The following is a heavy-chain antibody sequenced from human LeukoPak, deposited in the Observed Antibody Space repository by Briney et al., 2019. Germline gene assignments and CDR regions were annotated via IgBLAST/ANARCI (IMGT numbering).Heavy chain of an antibody. CDR1: GFTFSSYS. Sequence: GGSLRLSCAASGFTFSSYSMNWVRQAPGKGLEWVSSISSSSSYIYYADSVKGRFTISRDSAKNSLYLQMNSLRAEDTAVYYCARDRAEGDYACGYWGQGTLVTVSS. V-gene: IGHV3-21*01. CDR2: ISSSSSYI. D-gene: IGHD4-17*01. CDR3: ARDRAEGDYACGY. J-gene: IGHJ4*02.